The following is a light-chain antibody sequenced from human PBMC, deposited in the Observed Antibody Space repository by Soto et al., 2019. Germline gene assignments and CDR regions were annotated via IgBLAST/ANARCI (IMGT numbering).Light chain of an antibody. CDR1: SSDVGGYNY. CDR3: SSHTSSSTSYYV. V-gene: IGLV2-14*01. CDR2: EVT. J-gene: IGLJ1*01. Sequence: QSALTQPASVSGSPGQSITISCTGTSSDVGGYNYVSWYQQHPGQAPKLMIYEVTNRPSGVSNRFSGSKSGNTASLTISGLQAEDEADYFCSSHTSSSTSYYVFGPGTKLTVL.